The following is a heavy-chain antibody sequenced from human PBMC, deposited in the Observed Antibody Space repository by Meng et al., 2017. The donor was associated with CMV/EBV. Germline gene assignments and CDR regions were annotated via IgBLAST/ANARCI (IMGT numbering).Heavy chain of an antibody. V-gene: IGHV4-39*01. J-gene: IGHJ4*02. Sequence: SETLSLTCTVSGGSISSSSYYWGWIRQPPGKVLEWIGSIYYSGSTYYNPSLKSRVTISVDTSKNQFSLKLSSVTAADTAVYYCARLGYSSGWYLGYWGQGTLVTVSS. D-gene: IGHD6-19*01. CDR2: IYYSGST. CDR3: ARLGYSSGWYLGY. CDR1: GGSISSSSYY.